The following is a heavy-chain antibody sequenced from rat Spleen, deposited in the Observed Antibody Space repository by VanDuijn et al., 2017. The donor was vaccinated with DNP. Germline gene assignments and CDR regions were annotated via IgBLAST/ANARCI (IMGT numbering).Heavy chain of an antibody. J-gene: IGHJ1*01. V-gene: IGHV5S13*01. CDR2: ISPTGDSP. CDR3: VTHYNYWFFDF. Sequence: EVQLVESGGGLVQPGRSLKLSCAASGLTFSNYAMAWVRQAPTKGLEWVASISPTGDSPYYQDSVKGRFTASRDDAKNILYLQMDSLRSEDTATYYCVTHYNYWFFDFWGPGTMVSVSS. CDR1: GLTFSNYA.